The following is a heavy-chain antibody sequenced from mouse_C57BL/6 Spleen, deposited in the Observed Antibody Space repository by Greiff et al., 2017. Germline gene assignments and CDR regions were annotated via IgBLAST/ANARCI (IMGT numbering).Heavy chain of an antibody. CDR3: ARSPYGSSYGYFDV. Sequence: QVQLQQSGAELVRPGTSVKVSCKASGYAFTNSLIEWVKQRPGQGLEWIGVINPGSGGTNYNEKFKGKATLTADKSSSTAYMQLSSLTSEDSAVYFCARSPYGSSYGYFDVWGTGTTVTVSS. V-gene: IGHV1-54*01. CDR2: INPGSGGT. J-gene: IGHJ1*03. D-gene: IGHD1-1*01. CDR1: GYAFTNSL.